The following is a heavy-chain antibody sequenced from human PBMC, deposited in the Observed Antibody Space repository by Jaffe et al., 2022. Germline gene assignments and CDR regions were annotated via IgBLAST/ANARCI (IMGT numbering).Heavy chain of an antibody. V-gene: IGHV4-61*02. D-gene: IGHD7-27*01. CDR1: GGSISSGSYY. CDR2: IYTSGST. J-gene: IGHJ4*02. CDR3: ATGTGAMYYFDY. Sequence: QVQLQESGPGLVKPSQTLSLTCTVSGGSISSGSYYWSWIRQPAGKGLEWIGRIYTSGSTNYNPSLKSRVTISVDTSKNQFSLKLSSVTAADTAVYYCATGTGAMYYFDYWGQGTLVTVSS.